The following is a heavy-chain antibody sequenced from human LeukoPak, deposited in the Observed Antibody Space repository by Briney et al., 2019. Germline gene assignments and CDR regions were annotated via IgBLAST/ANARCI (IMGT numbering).Heavy chain of an antibody. CDR1: GYTFTDYY. CDR3: ATPWRYSSGGSCYPNSFDY. D-gene: IGHD2-15*01. V-gene: IGHV1-2*02. Sequence: AAVTVSCKASGYTFTDYYQHWVRQAPGQGLEWMGWFNPNSGGTYYAQKFQGRVTMPRDTSISTAYMELRSMRSEDTAMYYCATPWRYSSGGSCYPNSFDYWGQGTLVPVSS. J-gene: IGHJ4*02. CDR2: FNPNSGGT.